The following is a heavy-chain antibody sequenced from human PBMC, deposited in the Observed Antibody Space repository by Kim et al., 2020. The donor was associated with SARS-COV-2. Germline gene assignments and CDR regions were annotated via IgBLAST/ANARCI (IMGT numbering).Heavy chain of an antibody. Sequence: GGSLRLSCIFSGSTFNRHLMHWVRQAPGKGLEFVSVISSDGGNTDYATSVKGGFTISRDNSRNTLYLQMGSLRTDDTAVYYCAREHGVCADGRCYSAMDVWGRGTTVTVSS. CDR1: GSTFNRHL. J-gene: IGHJ6*02. D-gene: IGHD2-8*01. CDR2: ISSDGGNT. V-gene: IGHV3-64*01. CDR3: AREHGVCADGRCYSAMDV.